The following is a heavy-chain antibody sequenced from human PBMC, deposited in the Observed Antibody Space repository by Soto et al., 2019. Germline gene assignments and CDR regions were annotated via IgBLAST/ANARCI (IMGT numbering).Heavy chain of an antibody. D-gene: IGHD6-19*01. V-gene: IGHV3-30*18. CDR3: AKDPIGRISSGWYQGEYNWFDP. Sequence: QVQLVESGGGVVQPGRSLRLSCAASGITFSNYGMHWVRQAPGKGLEWVAVISYDGNNKDYADSVKGRFTISRDNSKNTRYLKMNSVRVEDTAVYCCAKDPIGRISSGWYQGEYNWFDPWGQGTLVTVSS. J-gene: IGHJ5*02. CDR2: ISYDGNNK. CDR1: GITFSNYG.